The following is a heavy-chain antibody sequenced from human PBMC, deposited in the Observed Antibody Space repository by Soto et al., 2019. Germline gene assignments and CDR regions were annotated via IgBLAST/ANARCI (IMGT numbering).Heavy chain of an antibody. CDR1: GFNVNSDY. D-gene: IGHD2-21*02. CDR3: TRDGRGLGRLSLFEY. J-gene: IGHJ4*02. CDR2: IYSGETT. Sequence: EVQLVESGGGLIHTGGSLRLSCAASGFNVNSDYMNWVRQTPGKGLEWVASIYSGETTYYADSVRGRFTISSDKSKNTRYFQLSSLRIEDTAVYYCTRDGRGLGRLSLFEYWGQGVLVTVSS. V-gene: IGHV3-53*01.